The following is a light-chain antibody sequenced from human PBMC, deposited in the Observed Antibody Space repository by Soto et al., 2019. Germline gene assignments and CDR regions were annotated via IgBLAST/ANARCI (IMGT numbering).Light chain of an antibody. CDR1: SSNIGRYG. Sequence: QSVLTQPPSASGTPGQRVSISCSGSSSNIGRYGVNWYQQLSPTAPKLLFHNDNQRPSGVPDRFSGSKSGTSASLAISGLQSEDEADYYCATWDDSLNSWVFGGGTQLTVL. J-gene: IGLJ7*01. V-gene: IGLV1-44*01. CDR3: ATWDDSLNSWV. CDR2: NDN.